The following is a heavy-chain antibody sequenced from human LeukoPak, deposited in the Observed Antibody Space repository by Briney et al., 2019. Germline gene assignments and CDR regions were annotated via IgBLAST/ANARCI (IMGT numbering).Heavy chain of an antibody. J-gene: IGHJ5*02. CDR3: ARAQAAAGRNWFDP. V-gene: IGHV3-23*01. CDR2: ISDTT. Sequence: GGSLRLSCAASGFTFSSYGMIWVRQAPGKGLEWVSGISDTTYYADSVKGRFTISRDNSKSTLYLQMNSLRIEDTAIYYCARAQAAAGRNWFDPWGQGALVTISS. D-gene: IGHD6-13*01. CDR1: GFTFSSYG.